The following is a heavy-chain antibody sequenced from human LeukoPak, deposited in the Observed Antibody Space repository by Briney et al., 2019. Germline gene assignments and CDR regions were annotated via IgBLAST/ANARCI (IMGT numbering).Heavy chain of an antibody. CDR1: GDTFSSYA. J-gene: IGHJ4*02. CDR2: IIPIFGTA. D-gene: IGHD3-3*01. V-gene: IGHV1-69*01. Sequence: ASVKVSCKASGDTFSSYAISWVRQAPGQGLEWMGGIIPIFGTANYAQKFQGRVTITADESTSTAYMELSSLRSEDTAVYYCARGPYDFWSGSGPYYFDYWGQGTLVTVSS. CDR3: ARGPYDFWSGSGPYYFDY.